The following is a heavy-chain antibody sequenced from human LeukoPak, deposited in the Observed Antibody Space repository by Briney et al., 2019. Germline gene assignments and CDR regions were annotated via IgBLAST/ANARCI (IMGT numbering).Heavy chain of an antibody. CDR3: ARIGSSWYVNWFDP. Sequence: ASVKVSCKASGYTFTGYYMHWVRQAPGQGLEWMGWINPNSGGTNYAQKFQGRVTMTRDTSISTAYMELSRLRSDDTAVYYCARIGSSWYVNWFDPWGQGTLVTVSS. V-gene: IGHV1-2*02. CDR1: GYTFTGYY. CDR2: INPNSGGT. D-gene: IGHD6-13*01. J-gene: IGHJ5*02.